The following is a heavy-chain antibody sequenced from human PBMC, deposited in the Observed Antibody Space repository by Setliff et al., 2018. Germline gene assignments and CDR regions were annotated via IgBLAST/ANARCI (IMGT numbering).Heavy chain of an antibody. Sequence: GGSLRLSCAASGFTFDDYGMSWVRQAPGKGLEWVSGITWNGARTGYADSVKGRFTISRDNVKNSLFLQMNSLRAEDTAVYYCVRDLHWGFDYWGLGTLVTVSS. V-gene: IGHV3-20*04. CDR2: ITWNGART. J-gene: IGHJ4*02. CDR3: VRDLHWGFDY. D-gene: IGHD7-27*01. CDR1: GFTFDDYG.